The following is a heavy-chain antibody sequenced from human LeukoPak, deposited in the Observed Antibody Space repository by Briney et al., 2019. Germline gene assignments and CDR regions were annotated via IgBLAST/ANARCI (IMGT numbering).Heavy chain of an antibody. V-gene: IGHV1-46*01. CDR2: INPSGGST. CDR1: GYTFTSYY. CDR3: ASDNKSGYSSGWTFDY. D-gene: IGHD6-19*01. J-gene: IGHJ4*02. Sequence: ASVKVSCKASGYTFTSYYMHWVRQAAGQGREGMGIINPSGGSTSYAKKFQGRVTITRDTSTSTVYLELSSLRCEDTAVYYCASDNKSGYSSGWTFDYWRQGTLVTVSS.